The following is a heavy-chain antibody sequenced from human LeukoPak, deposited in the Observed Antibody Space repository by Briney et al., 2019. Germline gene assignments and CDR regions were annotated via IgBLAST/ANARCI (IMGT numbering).Heavy chain of an antibody. J-gene: IGHJ4*02. CDR3: ARRGYRHDY. D-gene: IGHD5-18*01. CDR1: GGSISSYY. CDR2: IYASGST. Sequence: PSETLSLICTVSGGSISSYYWSWIRQPAGKGLEWIGRIYASGSTYYNPSLKSRVTMSVDTSKNQFSLRLTTVTAADTAVYYCARRGYRHDYWGQGTLVTVSS. V-gene: IGHV4-4*07.